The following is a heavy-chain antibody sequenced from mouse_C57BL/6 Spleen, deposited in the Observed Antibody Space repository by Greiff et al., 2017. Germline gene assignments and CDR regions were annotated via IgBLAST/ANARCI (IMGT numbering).Heavy chain of an antibody. CDR1: GYTFTDYN. J-gene: IGHJ4*01. CDR3: ARREDIYYGNAYAMDY. D-gene: IGHD2-1*01. V-gene: IGHV1-18*01. Sequence: VQLQQSGPELVKPGASVKIPCKASGYTFTDYNMDWVKQSHGKSLEWIGDINPNNGGTIYNQKFKGKATLTVDKSSSTAYMELRSLTSEDTAVYYCARREDIYYGNAYAMDYWGQGTSVTVSS. CDR2: INPNNGGT.